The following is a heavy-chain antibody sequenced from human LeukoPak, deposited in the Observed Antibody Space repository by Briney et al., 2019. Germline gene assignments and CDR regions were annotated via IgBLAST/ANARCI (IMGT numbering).Heavy chain of an antibody. CDR1: GFTFSSYG. V-gene: IGHV3-21*01. Sequence: GGTLRLSCAASGFTFSSYGMSWVRQAPGKGLEWVSSISSSSSYIYYADSVKGRFTISRDNAKNSLYLQMNSLRAEDTAVYYCARDLCGGDCHGFDYWGQGTLVTVSS. CDR2: ISSSSSYI. J-gene: IGHJ4*02. D-gene: IGHD2-21*02. CDR3: ARDLCGGDCHGFDY.